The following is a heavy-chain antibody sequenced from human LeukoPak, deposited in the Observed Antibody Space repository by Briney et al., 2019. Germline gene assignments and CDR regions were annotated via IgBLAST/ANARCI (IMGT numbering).Heavy chain of an antibody. V-gene: IGHV3-43D*03. Sequence: GGSLRLSCAASGFNFDDYAMLWLGQAPGKGLEWLSLITWDGDYSNYADSVRGRFTISRDNSENSLYLQMNSLRVEDTALYYCTKGGGSGTNEVIDLWGQGTLVTVSS. D-gene: IGHD3-10*01. J-gene: IGHJ4*02. CDR1: GFNFDDYA. CDR3: TKGGGSGTNEVIDL. CDR2: ITWDGDYS.